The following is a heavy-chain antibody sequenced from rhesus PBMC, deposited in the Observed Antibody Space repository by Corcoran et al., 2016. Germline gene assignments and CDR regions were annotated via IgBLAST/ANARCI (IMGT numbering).Heavy chain of an antibody. Sequence: QVQLQESGPGLVKPSETLSLTCAVSGGSVSSSNWWSWIRQPPGKGLEWIGYISGSSGSTYYNPSLKSRVTISTDTSKNQFSLKLSPVTAADTAVYYCASLRGYWGQGVLVTVSS. CDR2: ISGSSGST. D-gene: IGHD4-29*01. J-gene: IGHJ4*01. CDR3: ASLRGY. CDR1: GGSVSSSNW. V-gene: IGHV4-65*01.